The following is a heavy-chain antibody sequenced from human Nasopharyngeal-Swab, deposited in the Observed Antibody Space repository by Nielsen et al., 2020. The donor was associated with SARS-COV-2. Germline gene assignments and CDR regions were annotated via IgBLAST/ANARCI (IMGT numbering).Heavy chain of an antibody. J-gene: IGHJ6*02. CDR1: GGSISSYS. CDR2: ICYSGST. Sequence: SETLSLTCTVSGGSISSYSWSWIRQPPGKGLEWIGYICYSGSTNYNPSLKSRVTISVDTSKNQFSLKLSSVTAADTAVYYCARASYYDFWSGYYRSDYYGMDVWGQGTTVTVSS. V-gene: IGHV4-59*01. CDR3: ARASYYDFWSGYYRSDYYGMDV. D-gene: IGHD3-3*01.